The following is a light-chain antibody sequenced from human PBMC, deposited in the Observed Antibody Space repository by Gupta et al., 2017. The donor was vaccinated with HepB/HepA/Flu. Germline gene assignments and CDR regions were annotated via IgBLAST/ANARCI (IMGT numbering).Light chain of an antibody. CDR3: MQNVNLHCS. V-gene: IGKV2D-29*01. CDR2: EVS. CDR1: QSLLHADGETY. Sequence: EIVMTQTPLSLSVTPGQSASISCKSSQSLLHADGETYLYWYLQKPGQPPQLLIYEVSKRFSGVADRFSGSGSDTDFTLKISRVEAEDVGVYYCMQNVNLHCSFGQGTKLEIK. J-gene: IGKJ2*04.